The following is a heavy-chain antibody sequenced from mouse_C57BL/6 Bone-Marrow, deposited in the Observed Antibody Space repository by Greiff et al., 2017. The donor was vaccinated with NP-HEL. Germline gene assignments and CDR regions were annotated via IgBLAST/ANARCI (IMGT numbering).Heavy chain of an antibody. CDR3: ARLGNNLLLRGDY. Sequence: EVQGVESGGGLVQPGGSLKLSCAASGFTFSDYGMAWVRQAPRKGPEWVAFISNLAYSIYYADTVTGRFTISRENAKNTLYLEMSSLRSEDTAMYYCARLGNNLLLRGDYWGQGTSVTVSS. V-gene: IGHV5-15*01. CDR1: GFTFSDYG. D-gene: IGHD1-1*01. CDR2: ISNLAYSI. J-gene: IGHJ4*01.